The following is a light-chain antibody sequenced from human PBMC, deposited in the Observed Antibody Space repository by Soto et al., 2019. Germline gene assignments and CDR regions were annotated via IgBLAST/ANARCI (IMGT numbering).Light chain of an antibody. CDR2: NFN. V-gene: IGLV1-44*01. CDR1: SSNIGSNT. Sequence: QSVLTQPPSASGTPGQRVTISCSGSSSNIGSNTVNWYQQLPGTAPKLLIYNFNQRPSGVPDRFSGSRSGTSASLAISGLQSEDEADYYCAAWDDSLSGLVFGGGTKVTVL. J-gene: IGLJ2*01. CDR3: AAWDDSLSGLV.